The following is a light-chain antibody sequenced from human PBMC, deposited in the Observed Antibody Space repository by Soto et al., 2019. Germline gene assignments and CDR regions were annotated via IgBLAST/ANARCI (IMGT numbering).Light chain of an antibody. V-gene: IGKV3-20*01. Sequence: EVVLTQSPGTLSLSPGERATLSCRSSQSVSSSDLAWYQQKPGQAPRLLMYDASSRATGIPDRFSGSGSGTEFTLTISSLQPDDFATYYCQHYNSYSEAFGQGTKVDIK. CDR3: QHYNSYSEA. J-gene: IGKJ1*01. CDR2: DAS. CDR1: QSVSSSD.